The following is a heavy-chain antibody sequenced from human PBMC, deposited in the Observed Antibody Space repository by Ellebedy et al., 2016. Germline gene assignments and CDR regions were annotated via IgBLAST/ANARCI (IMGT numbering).Heavy chain of an antibody. V-gene: IGHV3-23*01. J-gene: IGHJ4*02. CDR2: ISGAGYTT. CDR3: RQGHYFDQ. Sequence: GGSLRLXCATSGFSFSNYFMTWIRRAPGKGLDGFATISGAGYTTFFADSVKGRFTISRDNSKNTLYLQMNNLRVDDTALYYCRQGHYFDQWGQGALVTVSS. CDR1: GFSFSNYF.